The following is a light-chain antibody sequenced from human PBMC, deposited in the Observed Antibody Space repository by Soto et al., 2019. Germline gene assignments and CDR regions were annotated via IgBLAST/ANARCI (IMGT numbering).Light chain of an antibody. CDR3: HSYDKSMTAYV. J-gene: IGLJ1*01. CDR2: GNG. V-gene: IGLV1-40*01. Sequence: QSVLTQPPSVSGAPGQRVTISCSGTMSSIGAGYEVHSCHQLPGTAPKLVVSGNGNRPSGVPDRLPASQSGTSASLAITGLQAEAEGHYYCHSYDKSMTAYVFGTGTKVTV. CDR1: MSSIGAGYE.